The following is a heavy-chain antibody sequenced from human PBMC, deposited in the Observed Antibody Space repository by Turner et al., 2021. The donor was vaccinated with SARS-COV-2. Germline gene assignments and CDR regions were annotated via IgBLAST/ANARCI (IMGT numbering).Heavy chain of an antibody. Sequence: QVQRVESGGGLVQPGMSLRPSCAASGFSFNTYGMHWVRQAPGKGLEWVALIAFDGSNKVYADSVKGRFTISRDNSKNTLYLQMNSLRAEDTAVYYCAKRGSCSNNKCYLDYWGQGILVTVSS. J-gene: IGHJ4*02. CDR1: GFSFNTYG. CDR2: IAFDGSNK. CDR3: AKRGSCSNNKCYLDY. D-gene: IGHD2-2*01. V-gene: IGHV3-30*18.